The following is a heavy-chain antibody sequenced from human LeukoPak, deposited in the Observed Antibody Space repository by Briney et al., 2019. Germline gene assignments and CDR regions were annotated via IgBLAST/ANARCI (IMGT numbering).Heavy chain of an antibody. CDR2: MNPNSGNT. V-gene: IGHV1-8*01. CDR1: GYTFTIYD. D-gene: IGHD3-10*01. Sequence: RASVTVSFNASGYTFTIYDINWVRHATGQGLEWMGWMNPNSGNTGYSQKFQGRVTMTRNTSISTAYMELSSLRSEDTAVYYCARLFPGYGAVWGQGTTVTVSS. J-gene: IGHJ6*02. CDR3: ARLFPGYGAV.